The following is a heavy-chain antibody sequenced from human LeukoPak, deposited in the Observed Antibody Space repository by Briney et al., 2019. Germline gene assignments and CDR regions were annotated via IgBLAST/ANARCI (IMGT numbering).Heavy chain of an antibody. V-gene: IGHV3-53*04. CDR3: ARSKYSGYDSRGNFDY. CDR1: GFTVSSNY. J-gene: IGHJ4*02. CDR2: IYSGGST. Sequence: PGGSLRLSCAASGFTVSSNYMSWVRQAPGKGLEWVSVIYSGGSTYYADSVKGRFTISRHNSKNTLYLQTNSLRAEDTAVYYCARSKYSGYDSRGNFDYWGQGTLVTVSS. D-gene: IGHD5-12*01.